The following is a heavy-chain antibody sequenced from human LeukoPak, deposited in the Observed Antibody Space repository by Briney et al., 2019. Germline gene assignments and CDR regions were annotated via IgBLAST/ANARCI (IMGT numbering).Heavy chain of an antibody. Sequence: GGSLRLSCEGSGYTFITFNTYAMSWVRQSPGKGMEWVSAISGSGDTPYYADSVKGRFTISRDNAKNTLYLQMNSLRAEDTAVYYCARGAGDYGDAFDIWGQGTMVTVSS. CDR2: ISGSGDTP. CDR1: GYTFITFNTYA. J-gene: IGHJ3*02. CDR3: ARGAGDYGDAFDI. D-gene: IGHD4-17*01. V-gene: IGHV3-23*01.